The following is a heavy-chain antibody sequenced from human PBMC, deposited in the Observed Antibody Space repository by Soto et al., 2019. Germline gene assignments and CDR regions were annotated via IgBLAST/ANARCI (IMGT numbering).Heavy chain of an antibody. Sequence: QVQLVESGGGLVKPGGSLRLSCAASGFTFSDYSMTWIRQAPGKGLEWVSYIASSGTYAKYADSVWGRFTISRDNAKSSLYLQLNSLRAEDTAVYYCTPTTRYYNMDVWGQGSTVIVSS. D-gene: IGHD1-1*01. CDR3: TPTTRYYNMDV. CDR2: IASSGTYA. V-gene: IGHV3-11*06. CDR1: GFTFSDYS. J-gene: IGHJ6*02.